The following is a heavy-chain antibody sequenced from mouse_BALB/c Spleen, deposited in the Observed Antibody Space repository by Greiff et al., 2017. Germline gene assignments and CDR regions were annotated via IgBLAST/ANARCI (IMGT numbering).Heavy chain of an antibody. Sequence: VKLMESGPGLVAPSQSLSITCTVSGFSLSRYSVHWVRQPPGKGLEWLGMIWGGGSTDYNSALKSRLSISKDNSKSQVFLKMNSLQTDDTARYYCAREDSSGAWFAYWGQGTLVTVSA. CDR3: AREDSSGAWFAY. D-gene: IGHD3-2*01. V-gene: IGHV2-6-4*01. CDR2: IWGGGST. J-gene: IGHJ3*01. CDR1: GFSLSRYS.